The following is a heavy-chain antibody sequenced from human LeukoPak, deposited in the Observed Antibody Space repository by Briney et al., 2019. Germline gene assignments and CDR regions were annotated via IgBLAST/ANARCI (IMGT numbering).Heavy chain of an antibody. CDR1: GFTFSNYA. CDR2: LGGSGIST. V-gene: IGHV3-23*01. CDR3: AKRTGDYFVY. J-gene: IGHJ4*02. Sequence: GGSLRLSCAASGFTFSNYAMSWVRQAPGKGLEWVSALGGSGISTYYADSVKGRFTISRDNSRNTLYLQMNSLRAEDTAVYYCAKRTGDYFVYWGQGILVTVS. D-gene: IGHD3/OR15-3a*01.